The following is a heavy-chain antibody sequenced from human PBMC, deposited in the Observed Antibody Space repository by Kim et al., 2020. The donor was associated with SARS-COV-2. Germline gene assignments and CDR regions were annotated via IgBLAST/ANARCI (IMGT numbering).Heavy chain of an antibody. CDR3: ARALYCSSISCYENYYYMDV. CDR1: GGSISSYY. J-gene: IGHJ6*03. V-gene: IGHV4-59*01. Sequence: SETLSLTCTVSGGSISSYYWSWIRQPPGKGLEWIGYIYYSGSTNYNPSLKSRVTISVDTSKKQFSPKLSSVTAADTAVYYCARALYCSSISCYENYYYMDVWGKGTTVTVSS. D-gene: IGHD2-2*01. CDR2: IYYSGST.